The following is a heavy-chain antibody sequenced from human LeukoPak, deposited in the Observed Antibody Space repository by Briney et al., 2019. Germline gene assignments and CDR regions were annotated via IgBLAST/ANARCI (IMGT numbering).Heavy chain of an antibody. J-gene: IGHJ4*02. Sequence: SETLSLTCTVSGGSIGTYYWSWIRQPPGKGLEWIGFIYYLGSTNYNPSLKSRVTISVDTSKNHFSLMLSSVTAADTAVYYCARAGGSSRPFDYWGQGTLVTVSS. CDR1: GGSIGTYY. V-gene: IGHV4-59*01. CDR3: ARAGGSSRPFDY. D-gene: IGHD6-13*01. CDR2: IYYLGST.